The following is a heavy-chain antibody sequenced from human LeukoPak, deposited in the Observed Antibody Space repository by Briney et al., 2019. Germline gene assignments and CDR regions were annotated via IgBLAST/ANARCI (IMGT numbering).Heavy chain of an antibody. J-gene: IGHJ4*02. CDR1: GFTFSSYW. D-gene: IGHD3-9*01. Sequence: PGGSLRLSCAASGFTFSSYWMSWVRQAPGKGLEWVSAISGSGGSTYYADSVKGRFTISRDNSKNTLYPQMNSLRAEDTAVYYCAKSTYYDILTGYYMYYFDYWGQGTLVTVSS. CDR2: ISGSGGST. CDR3: AKSTYYDILTGYYMYYFDY. V-gene: IGHV3-23*01.